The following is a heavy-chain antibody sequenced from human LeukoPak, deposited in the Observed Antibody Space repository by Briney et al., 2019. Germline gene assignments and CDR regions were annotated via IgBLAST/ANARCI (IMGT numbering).Heavy chain of an antibody. D-gene: IGHD6-13*01. J-gene: IGHJ3*02. CDR3: AKDIAAAGLDAFDI. Sequence: PGGSPRLSCAASGFTFDDYAMHWGRQAPGEGLGWGSGISWNSGSIGYADSVKGRFTISRDNAKNSLYLQMNSLRAEDTALYYCAKDIAAAGLDAFDIWGQGTMVTVSS. CDR2: ISWNSGSI. V-gene: IGHV3-9*01. CDR1: GFTFDDYA.